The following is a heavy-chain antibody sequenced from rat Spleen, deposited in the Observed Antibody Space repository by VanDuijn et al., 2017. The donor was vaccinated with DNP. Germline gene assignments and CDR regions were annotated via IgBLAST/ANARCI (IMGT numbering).Heavy chain of an antibody. V-gene: IGHV2S63*01. D-gene: IGHD1-1*01. CDR3: TRDQGVTTVPTGNWFAY. CDR2: MWSGGST. CDR1: GFSLTDYS. J-gene: IGHJ3*01. Sequence: EVQLKESGPGLVQPSQILSLTCTVSGFSLTDYSVQWVRQPPGKGLEWMGVMWSGGSTAYNSVLKSRLSISRDTSKSQVFLKMNSLQTKDTAIYYCTRDQGVTTVPTGNWFAYWGQGTLVTVSS.